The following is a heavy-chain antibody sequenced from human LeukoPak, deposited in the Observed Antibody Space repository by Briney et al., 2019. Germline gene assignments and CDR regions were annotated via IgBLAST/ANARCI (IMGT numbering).Heavy chain of an antibody. Sequence: SETLSLTCAVYGGSFSGYYWSWIRQPPGKGLEWIGEINHSGSTNYNPSLKSRVTISVDTSKNQFSLKLSSVTAADTAVYYCARLYYGSGSPKYRYYYYYGMDVWGKGTTVTVSS. CDR3: ARLYYGSGSPKYRYYYYYGMDV. J-gene: IGHJ6*04. CDR2: INHSGST. D-gene: IGHD3-10*01. V-gene: IGHV4-34*01. CDR1: GGSFSGYY.